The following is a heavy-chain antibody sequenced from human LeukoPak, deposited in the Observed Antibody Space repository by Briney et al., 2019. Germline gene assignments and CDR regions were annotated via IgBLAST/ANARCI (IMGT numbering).Heavy chain of an antibody. D-gene: IGHD2-2*01. CDR2: INHSGST. CDR1: GGSFSGYY. J-gene: IGHJ4*02. V-gene: IGHV4-34*01. CDR3: ARRIVVVPAATLGGIDY. Sequence: SETLSLTCAVYGGSFSGYYWSWIRQPPGKGLEWIGEINHSGSTNYNPSLKSRVTISVDTSRNQFSLKLSSVTAADTAVYYCARRIVVVPAATLGGIDYWGQGTLVTVSS.